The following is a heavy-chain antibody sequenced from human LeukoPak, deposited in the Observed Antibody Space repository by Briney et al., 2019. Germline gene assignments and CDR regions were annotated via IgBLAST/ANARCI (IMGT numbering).Heavy chain of an antibody. V-gene: IGHV4-34*01. J-gene: IGHJ6*03. CDR2: INHSGST. CDR1: GGSFSGYY. CDR3: ARRGYSNSRYKTQDYYYYYMDV. Sequence: SETLSLTCAVYGGSFSGYYWSWIRQPPGKGLEWIGEINHSGSTNYNPSLKSRVTISVDTSKNQFSLKLSSVTAADTAVYYYARRGYSNSRYKTQDYYYYYMDVWGKGTTVTISS. D-gene: IGHD6-13*01.